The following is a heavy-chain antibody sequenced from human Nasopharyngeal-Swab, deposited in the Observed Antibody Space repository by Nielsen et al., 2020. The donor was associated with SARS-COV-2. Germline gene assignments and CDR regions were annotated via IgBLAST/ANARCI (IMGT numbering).Heavy chain of an antibody. J-gene: IGHJ3*02. CDR1: GYSFNSYW. Sequence: GGSLKIPRKGSGYSFNSYWIGWVRQMPGKGLEWMGIIYPGDSDTRYSPSFQGQVTISADKSITTAYLQWSSLKASDTAMYYCARDEGVYSSSSRGAFDIWGQGTMVTVSS. V-gene: IGHV5-51*01. CDR3: ARDEGVYSSSSRGAFDI. D-gene: IGHD6-6*01. CDR2: IYPGDSDT.